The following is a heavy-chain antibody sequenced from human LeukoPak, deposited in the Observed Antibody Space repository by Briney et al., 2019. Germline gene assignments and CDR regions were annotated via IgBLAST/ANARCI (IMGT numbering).Heavy chain of an antibody. J-gene: IGHJ4*02. D-gene: IGHD3-3*01. V-gene: IGHV1-2*02. Sequence: ASVKVSCKASGYTFTGYYMHWVRQAPGQGLEWMGWINPNSGGTNYAQKFQGRVTMTRDTSISTAYMELSRLRSDDTAVYYCARDRGITIFGVVNNPDYWGQGTLVTVSS. CDR1: GYTFTGYY. CDR2: INPNSGGT. CDR3: ARDRGITIFGVVNNPDY.